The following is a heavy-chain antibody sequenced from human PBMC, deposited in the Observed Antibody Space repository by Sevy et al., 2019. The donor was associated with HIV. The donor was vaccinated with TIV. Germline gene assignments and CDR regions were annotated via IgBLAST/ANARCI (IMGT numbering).Heavy chain of an antibody. D-gene: IGHD6-13*01. CDR2: ISNDGSDK. V-gene: IGHV3-30*18. CDR1: GFTFSRYG. J-gene: IGHJ6*02. CDR3: ANSRGRYEGSSWLYYYYLMDV. Sequence: QLGGSLRLSCAAAGFTFSRYGMHWARQAPGKGLEWVAVISNDGSDKEYADSVKGRFTVSRDNSKDTVYLQMNSLRPEDTAVYYCANSRGRYEGSSWLYYYYLMDVWGQGTTVTVSS.